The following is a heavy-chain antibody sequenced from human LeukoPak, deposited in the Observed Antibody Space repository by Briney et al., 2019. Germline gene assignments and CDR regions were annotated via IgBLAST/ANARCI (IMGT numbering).Heavy chain of an antibody. V-gene: IGHV4-61*01. J-gene: IGHJ3*02. CDR3: ARDRGDPLTGYLDAFDT. D-gene: IGHD3-9*01. CDR1: GVSVSSGTYY. Sequence: SETLSLTCTVSGVSVSSGTYYWTWIRQPPGKGLEWIGYVYSSGSTNYSPSLKSRVTMSLEMSKNQFSLRLSSVTAADTAVYYCARDRGDPLTGYLDAFDTWGQGTMVTVSS. CDR2: VYSSGST.